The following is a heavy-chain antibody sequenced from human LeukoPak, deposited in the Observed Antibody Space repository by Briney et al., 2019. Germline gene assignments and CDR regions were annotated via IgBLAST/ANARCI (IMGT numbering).Heavy chain of an antibody. CDR3: ARENSISSVFDY. J-gene: IGHJ4*02. V-gene: IGHV3-21*01. D-gene: IGHD2/OR15-2a*01. Sequence: TGGSLRLSCAASGFTFSSYSMNWVRQAPGKGLEWVSSISSSSSYIYYADSVKGRFTISRDNAKNSLYLQMNSLRAEDTAVYYCARENSISSVFDYWGQGTLVTVSS. CDR2: ISSSSSYI. CDR1: GFTFSSYS.